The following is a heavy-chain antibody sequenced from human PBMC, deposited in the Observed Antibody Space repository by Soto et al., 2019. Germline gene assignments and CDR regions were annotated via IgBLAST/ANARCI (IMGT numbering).Heavy chain of an antibody. Sequence: QVHLVQSGVEVKTPGASVKVSCQASGYTFFTYDISWVRQAPGQGLEWMGWISAYSGDTKYGQKIQRRVTKTTDTSTTTAYLELRSLRSDDSAVYYCARHHGPTTSENWFDPLGQGTLVTVSS. CDR2: ISAYSGDT. J-gene: IGHJ5*02. CDR3: ARHHGPTTSENWFDP. D-gene: IGHD5-12*01. V-gene: IGHV1-18*01. CDR1: GYTFFTYD.